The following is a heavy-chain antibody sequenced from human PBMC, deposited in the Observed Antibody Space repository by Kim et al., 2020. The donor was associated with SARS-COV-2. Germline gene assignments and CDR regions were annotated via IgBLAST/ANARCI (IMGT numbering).Heavy chain of an antibody. Sequence: GGSLRLSCAASGFTFTKVWLSWVRQAPGKGLEWVGRIRSKADGGTADYAAPVKGRFTISRDDSKNTLYLQMNGLRAEDTPFYHCTTDYERIGGLCDGETCDPASLWGHGTLVTVSS. J-gene: IGHJ4*01. D-gene: IGHD2-21*01. CDR3: TTDYERIGGLCDGETCDPASL. CDR2: IRSKADGGTA. V-gene: IGHV3-15*01. CDR1: GFTFTKVW.